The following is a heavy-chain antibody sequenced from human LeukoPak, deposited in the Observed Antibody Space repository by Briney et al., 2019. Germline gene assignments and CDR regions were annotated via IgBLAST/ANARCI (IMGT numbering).Heavy chain of an antibody. V-gene: IGHV3-9*01. CDR2: ISWNSGSI. Sequence: GGSLRLSCAASGFTFSSYSMNWVRQAPGKGLEWVSGISWNSGSIGYADSVKGRFTISRDNAKNTLYLQMNSLRAEDTALYYCAKDIVATIRYWFDPWGQGTLVTVSS. CDR3: AKDIVATIRYWFDP. J-gene: IGHJ5*02. D-gene: IGHD5-12*01. CDR1: GFTFSSYS.